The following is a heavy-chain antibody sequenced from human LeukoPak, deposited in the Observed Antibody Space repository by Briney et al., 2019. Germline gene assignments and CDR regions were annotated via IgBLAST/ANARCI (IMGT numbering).Heavy chain of an antibody. D-gene: IGHD3-9*01. V-gene: IGHV4-59*01. J-gene: IGHJ2*01. CDR2: IYYSGST. CDR1: GGSISSYY. Sequence: KTSETLSLTCTVSGGSISSYYWSWIRQPPGKGLEWIGYIYYSGSTNYNPSLKSRVTISVDTSKNQFSLKLSSVTAADTAVYYCARERSYDILTGYFSGWYFDLWGRGTLVTVSS. CDR3: ARERSYDILTGYFSGWYFDL.